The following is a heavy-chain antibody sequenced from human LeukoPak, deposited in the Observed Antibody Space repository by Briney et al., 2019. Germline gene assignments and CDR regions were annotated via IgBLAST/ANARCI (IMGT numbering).Heavy chain of an antibody. CDR1: GGSFSGYY. CDR2: INHSGST. J-gene: IGHJ6*03. D-gene: IGHD5-18*01. V-gene: IGHV4-34*01. Sequence: SETLSLTCAVYGGSFSGYYWSWIRQPPGKGLEWIGEINHSGSTNYNPSLKSRVTISVDTSKNQFSLKLSSVTAADTAVYYCARGRDTAMVPYYYYYYMDVWGKGTTGTVSS. CDR3: ARGRDTAMVPYYYYYYMDV.